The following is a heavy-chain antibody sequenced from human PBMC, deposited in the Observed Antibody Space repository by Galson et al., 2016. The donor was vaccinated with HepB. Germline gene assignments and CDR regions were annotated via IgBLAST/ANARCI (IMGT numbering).Heavy chain of an antibody. J-gene: IGHJ4*02. V-gene: IGHV4-31*03. Sequence: TLSLTCTVSGGSISSGEHYWSWIRQHPGKGLEWIGFLSYRGNTYYNPSLKSRVSISGDTSQNQFSLKLSSVTAADTAVYYCARTEAGRFDYWGQGTLVTVSS. CDR1: GGSISSGEHY. D-gene: IGHD6-19*01. CDR2: LSYRGNT. CDR3: ARTEAGRFDY.